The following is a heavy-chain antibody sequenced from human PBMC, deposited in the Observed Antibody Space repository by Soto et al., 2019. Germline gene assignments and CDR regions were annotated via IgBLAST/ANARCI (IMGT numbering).Heavy chain of an antibody. CDR3: AKGPARPGAY. D-gene: IGHD6-6*01. V-gene: IGHV3-30*18. J-gene: IGHJ4*02. Sequence: QVQLVESGGGVVQPGRSLRLSCAASGFTFSSYGMHWVRQAPGKGLEWVAVITYDGSKKYYAYSVKGRFTISRDNSKNTLYLQMDNLRAEDTGGYYCAKGPARPGAYWGQGTLVTVSA. CDR1: GFTFSSYG. CDR2: ITYDGSKK.